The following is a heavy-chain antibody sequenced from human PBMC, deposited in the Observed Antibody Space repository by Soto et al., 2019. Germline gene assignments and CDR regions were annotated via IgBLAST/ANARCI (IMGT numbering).Heavy chain of an antibody. CDR1: GFTLSMSA. V-gene: IGHV3-23*01. CDR2: ISDSGDRT. CDR3: AKDRGIIVKAGDAFDV. D-gene: IGHD3-16*02. Sequence: GSLRLSCASSGFTLSMSAVNWVRQAPGKGLEWVSYISDSGDRTYYADSVKGRFTISRDRSKNTVSLQMDSLRAEDTAVYYCAKDRGIIVKAGDAFDVWGQGTKVTVSS. J-gene: IGHJ3*01.